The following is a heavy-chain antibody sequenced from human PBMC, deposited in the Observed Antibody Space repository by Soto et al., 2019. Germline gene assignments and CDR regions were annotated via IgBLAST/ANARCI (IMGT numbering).Heavy chain of an antibody. Sequence: SLTCTVSGGSISSSSYYWGWIRQPPGKGLEWIGSIYYSGSTYYNPSLKSRVTISVDTSKNQFSLKLSSVTAADTAVYYCAGSYSSSWYFYNYYYGMDVWGQGTTVTVSS. J-gene: IGHJ6*02. V-gene: IGHV4-39*01. D-gene: IGHD6-13*01. CDR1: GGSISSSSYY. CDR2: IYYSGST. CDR3: AGSYSSSWYFYNYYYGMDV.